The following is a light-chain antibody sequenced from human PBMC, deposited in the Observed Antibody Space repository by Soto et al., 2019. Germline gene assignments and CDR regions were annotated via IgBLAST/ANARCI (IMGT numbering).Light chain of an antibody. CDR1: QSVSSTY. CDR2: AAS. CDR3: QQYGSSLWT. Sequence: EIVLTQSPGTLSLSPGERATLSCRASQSVSSTYLAWYQQKPGQSPRLLIYAASSRATGIPDRFSGSGSGTDFTLTISRLEPEYFSVYYCQQYGSSLWTLGQGTKVDVK. V-gene: IGKV3-20*01. J-gene: IGKJ1*01.